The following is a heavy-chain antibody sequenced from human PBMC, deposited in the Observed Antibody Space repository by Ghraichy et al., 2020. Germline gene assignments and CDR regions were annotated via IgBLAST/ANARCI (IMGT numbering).Heavy chain of an antibody. CDR2: ISGYNGHT. CDR1: GYTFTSYG. Sequence: ASVNVSCKASGYTFTSYGISWVRQAPGQGLEWMGWISGYNGHTNYAQKLQGRVTMTTDTSTSTAYMELRSLRSDDTAVYYCARDGRLNYYNSGSTLDFWGQGILVTVSS. CDR3: ARDGRLNYYNSGSTLDF. D-gene: IGHD3-10*01. V-gene: IGHV1-18*01. J-gene: IGHJ4*02.